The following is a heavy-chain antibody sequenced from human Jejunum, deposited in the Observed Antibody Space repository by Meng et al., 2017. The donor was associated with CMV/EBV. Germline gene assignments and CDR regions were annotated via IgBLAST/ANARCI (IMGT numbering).Heavy chain of an antibody. CDR3: ARENSGYDY. CDR2: IYTSGST. V-gene: IGHV4-4*07. D-gene: IGHD5-12*01. J-gene: IGHJ4*02. CDR1: GCSISTYS. Sequence: GQLRDSVPGPVKPSETLSLTCTFSGCSISTYSWTWIRQPAGKGLEWIGRIYTSGSTHYNPSLKSRVTMSVDTSKNQFSLKLSSVTAADTAVYYCARENSGYDYWGQGTLVTVSS.